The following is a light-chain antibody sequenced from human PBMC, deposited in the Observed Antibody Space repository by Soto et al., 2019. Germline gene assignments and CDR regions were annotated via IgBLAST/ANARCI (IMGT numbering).Light chain of an antibody. CDR3: QQRSKWPPIT. CDR1: RSVGSY. J-gene: IGKJ5*01. Sequence: EIVLTQSPATLSLSPGERATLSCRASRSVGSYLTWYQQKPGQTPRLLIYDASNRATGIPARFSGSGSGTDFTLTISSLEPEDFAVYYCQQRSKWPPITFGQGTRLEIK. V-gene: IGKV3-11*01. CDR2: DAS.